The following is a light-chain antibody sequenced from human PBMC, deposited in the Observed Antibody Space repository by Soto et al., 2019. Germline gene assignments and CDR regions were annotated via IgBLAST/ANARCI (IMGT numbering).Light chain of an antibody. CDR2: DAS. J-gene: IGKJ5*01. Sequence: TEMTQPPATLSLSPGERSTPSCRASQSVSRYVAWYQQQPGQAPRLLTYDASNRATGIPARFSGSGSGTDFTLTISSLEPEDFAVYYCQQRSNWPPTFGQGTRLEI. V-gene: IGKV3-11*01. CDR1: QSVSRY. CDR3: QQRSNWPPT.